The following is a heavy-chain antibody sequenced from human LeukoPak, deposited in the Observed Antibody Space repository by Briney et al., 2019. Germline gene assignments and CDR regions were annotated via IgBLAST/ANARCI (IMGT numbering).Heavy chain of an antibody. CDR3: ARRGAPAPKSNYMDV. V-gene: IGHV3-7*01. J-gene: IGHJ6*03. D-gene: IGHD3-10*01. Sequence: PGGSLRLSCAASGFTFSSYWMSWVRQAPGKGLEWVANIKQDGSEKYYVDSVKGRFTTSRDNAKNSLYLQMNRLRAEDTVVYYGARRGAPAPKSNYMDVWGKGTTVTVSS. CDR2: IKQDGSEK. CDR1: GFTFSSYW.